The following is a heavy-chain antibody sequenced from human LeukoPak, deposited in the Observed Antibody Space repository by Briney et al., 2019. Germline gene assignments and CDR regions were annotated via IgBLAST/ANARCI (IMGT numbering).Heavy chain of an antibody. D-gene: IGHD4-17*01. V-gene: IGHV1-8*01. CDR2: MNPNSGNT. Sequence: ASVKVSCKASGYTFSSYDINWVRQATGPGLEWMGWMNPNSGNTGYAQKFQGRVTMTRSTSISTAYMELSSLRSEDTAVYYCARQTRDYPFDYWGQGTLVTVSS. J-gene: IGHJ4*02. CDR1: GYTFSSYD. CDR3: ARQTRDYPFDY.